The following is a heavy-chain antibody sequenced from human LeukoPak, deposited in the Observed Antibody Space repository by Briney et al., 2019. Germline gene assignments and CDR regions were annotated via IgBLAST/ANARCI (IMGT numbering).Heavy chain of an antibody. Sequence: PGGSLRLSCAASGFTFSSYGMHWVRQAPGKGLEWVAFIRYDGSNKYYADSVKGRFTISRDNSKNTLYLQMNSLRAEDTAVYYCAKDLPAEIVAADYWGQGTLVTVSS. CDR3: AKDLPAEIVAADY. CDR2: IRYDGSNK. V-gene: IGHV3-30*02. D-gene: IGHD6-25*01. J-gene: IGHJ4*02. CDR1: GFTFSSYG.